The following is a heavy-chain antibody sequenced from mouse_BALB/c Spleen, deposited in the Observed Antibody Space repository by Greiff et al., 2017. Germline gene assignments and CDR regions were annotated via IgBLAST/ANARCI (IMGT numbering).Heavy chain of an antibody. Sequence: DVKLVESGGGLVKPGGSLKLSCAASGFTFSSYAMSWVRQTPEKRLEWVASISSGGSTYYPDSVKGRFTISRDNARNILYLQMSSLRSEDTAMYYCARGLGVRRVDYWGQGTTLTVSS. V-gene: IGHV5-6-5*01. CDR3: ARGLGVRRVDY. CDR1: GFTFSSYA. CDR2: ISSGGST. D-gene: IGHD2-14*01. J-gene: IGHJ2*01.